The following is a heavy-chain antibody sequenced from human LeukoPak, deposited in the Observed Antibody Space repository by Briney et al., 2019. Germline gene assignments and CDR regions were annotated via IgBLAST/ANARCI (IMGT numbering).Heavy chain of an antibody. D-gene: IGHD3-10*01. CDR2: IFYSGST. J-gene: IGHJ4*02. CDR3: ARVNSGSSFDY. CDR1: GGSLNSTRYY. V-gene: IGHV4-39*07. Sequence: SETLSLTCTISGGSLNSTRYYWAWIRQPPGKGLEWIGSIFYSGSTYHTPSLKSRVTISVYTSKNQFSLKLSSVTAADTAVYYCARVNSGSSFDYWGQGTLATVSS.